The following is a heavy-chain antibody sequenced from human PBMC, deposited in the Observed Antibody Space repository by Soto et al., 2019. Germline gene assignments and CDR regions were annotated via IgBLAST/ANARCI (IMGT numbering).Heavy chain of an antibody. D-gene: IGHD2-2*01. Sequence: ASVKVSCKASGYTFTSYYMHWVRQAPGQGLEWMGIINPSGGSTSYAQKFQGRVTMTRDTSTSTVYMELSSLRSEDTAVYYCARGEYCSSTSCSYYYYYYGMDVWGQGTTVTVSS. CDR1: GYTFTSYY. V-gene: IGHV1-46*01. CDR2: INPSGGST. J-gene: IGHJ6*02. CDR3: ARGEYCSSTSCSYYYYYYGMDV.